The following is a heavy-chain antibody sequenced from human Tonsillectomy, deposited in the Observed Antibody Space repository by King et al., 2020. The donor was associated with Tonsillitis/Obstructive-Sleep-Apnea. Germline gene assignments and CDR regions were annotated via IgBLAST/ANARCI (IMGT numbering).Heavy chain of an antibody. Sequence: VQLVQSGAEVKKPGASVKVSCKASGYTFTGYYMHWVRQAPGQGLEWMGRINPNSGGTNYAQKFQGRVTMTRDTSISTAYMELSRLRSDDTAVYYCARDKDYIWGGQNYLDIWGQGTMVTVSS. V-gene: IGHV1-2*06. J-gene: IGHJ3*02. CDR3: ARDKDYIWGGQNYLDI. D-gene: IGHD3-16*01. CDR2: INPNSGGT. CDR1: GYTFTGYY.